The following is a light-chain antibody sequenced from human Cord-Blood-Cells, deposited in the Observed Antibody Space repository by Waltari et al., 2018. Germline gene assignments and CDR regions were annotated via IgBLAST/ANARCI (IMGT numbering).Light chain of an antibody. J-gene: IGKJ1*01. CDR3: QQYGSSPPWT. V-gene: IGKV3-20*01. CDR2: CAS. Sequence: VLTQAPGSLVLSLGERATLYCRASQSVSSSYLAWYQQKPGQAPRLLIYCASSRATGIPDRFSSSGSGTDFTLTISRLEPEDFAVYYCQQYGSSPPWTFGQGTKVEIK. CDR1: QSVSSSY.